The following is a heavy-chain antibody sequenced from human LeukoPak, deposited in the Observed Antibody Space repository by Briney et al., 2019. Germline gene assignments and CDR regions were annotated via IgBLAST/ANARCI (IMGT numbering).Heavy chain of an antibody. CDR2: IYYSGST. Sequence: PSETQSLTCTVSGDSISSYYWSWIRQPPGKGLEWIGYIYYSGSTNYNPSLKSRVTISVDTSKNQFSLKLSSVTAADTAVYYCARHGLLHVGSGWRETHYNWFDPWGQGTLVTVSS. J-gene: IGHJ5*02. D-gene: IGHD6-19*01. CDR1: GDSISSYY. V-gene: IGHV4-59*08. CDR3: ARHGLLHVGSGWRETHYNWFDP.